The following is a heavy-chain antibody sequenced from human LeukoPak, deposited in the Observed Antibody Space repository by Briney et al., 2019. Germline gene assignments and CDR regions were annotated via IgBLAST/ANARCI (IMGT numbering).Heavy chain of an antibody. Sequence: GGSLRLSCAASGFTFSSYAMSWVRQAPGKGLEWVSGTSGSGGSTYYAGSVKGRFTISRDNSKNTLYLQMNSLRAEDTAVYYCAKDHDGQDYFDYWGQGTLVTVSS. D-gene: IGHD4-17*01. V-gene: IGHV3-23*01. J-gene: IGHJ4*02. CDR2: TSGSGGST. CDR1: GFTFSSYA. CDR3: AKDHDGQDYFDY.